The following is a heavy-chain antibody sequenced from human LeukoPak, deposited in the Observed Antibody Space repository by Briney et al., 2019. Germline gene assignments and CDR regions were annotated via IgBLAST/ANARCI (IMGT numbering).Heavy chain of an antibody. V-gene: IGHV1-2*02. D-gene: IGHD1-26*01. J-gene: IGHJ4*02. Sequence: ASVKVSCKASGYSFTSYYMHWVRQAPGQGLEWMGWINPKNGGRSYAQKFQARVTMTTDTSTNTAYMELSSLRFDDTAVYYCASWDAPGFDYWGQGTLVTVSS. CDR1: GYSFTSYY. CDR3: ASWDAPGFDY. CDR2: INPKNGGR.